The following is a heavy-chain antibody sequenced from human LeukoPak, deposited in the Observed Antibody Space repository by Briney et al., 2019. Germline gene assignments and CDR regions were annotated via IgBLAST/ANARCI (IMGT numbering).Heavy chain of an antibody. J-gene: IGHJ4*02. Sequence: GATVKISCKVSGYTFTDYYMHWVQQAPGKGLEWMGLVDPEDGETIYAKKFQGRVTITADTSTDTAYMELSSLRSEDTAVYYCATGIAVAGIPYYFDYWDQGTLVTVSS. CDR3: ATGIAVAGIPYYFDY. CDR1: GYTFTDYY. D-gene: IGHD6-19*01. V-gene: IGHV1-69-2*01. CDR2: VDPEDGET.